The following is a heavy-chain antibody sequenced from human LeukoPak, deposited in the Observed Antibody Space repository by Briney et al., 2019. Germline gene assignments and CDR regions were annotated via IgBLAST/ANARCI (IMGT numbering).Heavy chain of an antibody. CDR1: VYSFTTFY. Sequence: ASVKVSCKVCVYSFTTFYMHWVRQAPGQGREWVGQINPNKGDTDYAQNFQGRVTMTRDTSISTAYVGLSRLRSDDTAVYFCARDLYSSGGYWGQGTLVTVSS. J-gene: IGHJ4*02. D-gene: IGHD6-19*01. V-gene: IGHV1-2*06. CDR3: ARDLYSSGGY. CDR2: INPNKGDT.